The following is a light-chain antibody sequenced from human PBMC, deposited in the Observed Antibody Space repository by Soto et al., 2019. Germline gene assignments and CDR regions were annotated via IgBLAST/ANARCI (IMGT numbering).Light chain of an antibody. CDR2: GTS. CDR3: RQYGSSPRT. V-gene: IGKV3-20*01. Sequence: EIVLTQSPGTLSLSPGERATLSCRASQNVGSRYLAWYQQKPGQAPGLLIYGTSNRATGIPDRFSGSGSGTDFSLTISSLEPGDLAVYYCRQYGSSPRTFGQGTKVEIK. CDR1: QNVGSRY. J-gene: IGKJ1*01.